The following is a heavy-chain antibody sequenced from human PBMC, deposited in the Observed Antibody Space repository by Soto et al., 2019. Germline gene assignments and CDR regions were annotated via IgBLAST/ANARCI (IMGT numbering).Heavy chain of an antibody. Sequence: SGPTLVNPTQTLTLTCTFSGFSLSTSGMRVSWIRQPPGKALEWLARIDWDDDKFYSTSLKTRLTISKDTSKNQVVLTMTNMDPVDTATYYCARQSGSYADYWGQGTLVTVSS. D-gene: IGHD1-26*01. CDR2: IDWDDDK. CDR1: GFSLSTSGMR. J-gene: IGHJ4*02. V-gene: IGHV2-70*04. CDR3: ARQSGSYADY.